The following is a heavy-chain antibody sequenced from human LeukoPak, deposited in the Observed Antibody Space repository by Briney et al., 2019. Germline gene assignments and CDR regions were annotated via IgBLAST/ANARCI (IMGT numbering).Heavy chain of an antibody. CDR3: AKDMAYYDILTGTLGFDP. CDR2: INQDGSGE. J-gene: IGHJ5*02. CDR1: GFTFSSYW. V-gene: IGHV3-7*03. D-gene: IGHD3-9*01. Sequence: GGSLRLSCAASGFTFSSYWMSWVRQAPGKGLEWVANINQDGSGEYYVDSVKGRFTISRDNAKNSLYLQMNSLRAEDTALYYCAKDMAYYDILTGTLGFDPWGQGTLVTVSS.